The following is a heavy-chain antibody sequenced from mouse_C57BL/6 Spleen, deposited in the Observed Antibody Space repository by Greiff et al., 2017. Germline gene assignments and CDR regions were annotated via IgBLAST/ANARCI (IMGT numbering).Heavy chain of an antibody. CDR1: GYSITSGYY. CDR2: ISYDGSN. Sequence: EVKLMESGPGLVKPSQSLSLTCSVTGYSITSGYYWNWIRQFPGNKLEWMGYISYDGSNNYNPSLKNRISITRDTSKNQFFLKLNSVTTEDTATYYCARGASYSNYGFAYWGQGTLVTVSA. D-gene: IGHD2-5*01. V-gene: IGHV3-6*01. J-gene: IGHJ3*01. CDR3: ARGASYSNYGFAY.